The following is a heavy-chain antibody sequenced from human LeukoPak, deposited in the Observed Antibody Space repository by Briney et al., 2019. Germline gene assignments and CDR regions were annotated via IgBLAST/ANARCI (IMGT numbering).Heavy chain of an antibody. V-gene: IGHV3-43D*03. D-gene: IGHD2-21*01. J-gene: IGHJ4*02. Sequence: PGGSLRLSCAASGFAFDDYGMHWVRQAPGRRLEWVSLINWDGSSTYYADSVKGRFTVSRDNSKNSLYLQMNSLRDEDTAFYYCTKDDRQIPNGLFENWGQGTLVTVSS. CDR1: GFAFDDYG. CDR3: TKDDRQIPNGLFEN. CDR2: INWDGSST.